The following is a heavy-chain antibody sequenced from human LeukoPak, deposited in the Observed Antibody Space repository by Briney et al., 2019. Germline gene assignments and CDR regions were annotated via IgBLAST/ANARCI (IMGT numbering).Heavy chain of an antibody. CDR2: IHSGGST. V-gene: IGHV3-NL1*01. Sequence: LPGGSLRLSCAASGFTFSSYGMHWVRQAPGKGLEWVSVIHSGGSTYYADSVKGRFTISRDNSKNTVNLQMNDLRAEDTAVYYCARSWDARLNFDYWGQGILVTVSS. J-gene: IGHJ4*02. CDR1: GFTFSSYG. D-gene: IGHD1-26*01. CDR3: ARSWDARLNFDY.